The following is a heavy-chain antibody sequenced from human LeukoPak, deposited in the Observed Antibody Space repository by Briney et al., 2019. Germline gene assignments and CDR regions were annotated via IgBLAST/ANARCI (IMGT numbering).Heavy chain of an antibody. V-gene: IGHV3-7*01. CDR3: ATYSSSWSDFDY. D-gene: IGHD6-13*01. Sequence: PGGSLRLSCTVSGFIFSDSWMAWIRQAPGKGLEWVAIIEKNGSGKNYVDSVKGRFIISRDNAKNSLFLQMNSLRAEDTAVYYCATYSSSWSDFDYWGQGTLVTVSS. CDR2: IEKNGSGK. CDR1: GFIFSDSW. J-gene: IGHJ4*02.